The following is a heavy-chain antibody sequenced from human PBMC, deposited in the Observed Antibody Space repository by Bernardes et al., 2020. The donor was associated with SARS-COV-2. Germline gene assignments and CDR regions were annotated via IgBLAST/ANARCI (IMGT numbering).Heavy chain of an antibody. CDR1: GYTFSISG. Sequence: AAVQVSCKASGYTFSISGTSWVRQAPGQELEGMGWISAYNGNTYYAQKFQGRVTMTTDTSTSTAYMELRSLRSDDTAVYYCVRDQDYTMDVWGKGTTVTVSS. V-gene: IGHV1-18*01. J-gene: IGHJ6*03. CDR3: VRDQDYTMDV. CDR2: ISAYNGNT.